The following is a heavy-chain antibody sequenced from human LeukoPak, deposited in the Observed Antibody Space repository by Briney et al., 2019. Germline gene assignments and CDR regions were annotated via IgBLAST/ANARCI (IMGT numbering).Heavy chain of an antibody. CDR1: GFTFSDYY. J-gene: IGHJ4*02. D-gene: IGHD3-22*01. V-gene: IGHV3-11*01. CDR2: ISSSSSTI. Sequence: PGGSLRLSCAASGFTFSDYYMSWIRQAPGKGLEWVSYISSSSSTIYYADSVKGRFTISRDNAKNSLYLQMNSLRAEDTAVYYCARDRYYYDSSGYGDYWGQGTLVTVSS. CDR3: ARDRYYYDSSGYGDY.